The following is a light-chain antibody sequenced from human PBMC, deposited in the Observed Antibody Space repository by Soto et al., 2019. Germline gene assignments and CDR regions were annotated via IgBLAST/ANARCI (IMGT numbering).Light chain of an antibody. CDR2: DAS. CDR1: QSVNSY. CDR3: QQRSDWPVT. Sequence: EIVLTQSPATLSLSPGERATLSCRASQSVNSYFAWYQQKPGQAPRLLIYDASSRATGIPARFSGSGSGTEFTLTISSLEPDDFAVYYCQQRSDWPVTFGPRTKVEIK. V-gene: IGKV3-11*01. J-gene: IGKJ1*01.